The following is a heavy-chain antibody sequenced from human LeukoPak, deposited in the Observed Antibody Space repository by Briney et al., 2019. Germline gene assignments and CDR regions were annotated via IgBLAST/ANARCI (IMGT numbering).Heavy chain of an antibody. V-gene: IGHV4-59*08. CDR3: AVGATHYYMDV. J-gene: IGHJ6*03. Sequence: PSETLSLTCTVSGGSIRGYYWSWVRQPPGKGLEWIAYIYYSGSTNYNPSLKSRVTISLDTSKNQFSLKLSSVTAADTAVYYCAVGATHYYMDVWGKGTTVTVSS. CDR1: GGSIRGYY. CDR2: IYYSGST. D-gene: IGHD3-16*01.